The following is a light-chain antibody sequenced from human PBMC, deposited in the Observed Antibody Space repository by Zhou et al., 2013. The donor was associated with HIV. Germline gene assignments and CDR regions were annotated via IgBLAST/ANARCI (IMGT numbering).Light chain of an antibody. Sequence: DTQMTQSPSSLSASVGGKVTITCQASQDISTYLNWYHQKPGKAPKLLIYDASNLAAGVPSRFSGSGSGTHFTFTISSLQPEDIATYYCQQYYDLRTFGQGHDW. CDR3: QQYYDLRT. CDR1: QDISTY. V-gene: IGKV1-33*01. CDR2: DAS. J-gene: IGKJ5*01.